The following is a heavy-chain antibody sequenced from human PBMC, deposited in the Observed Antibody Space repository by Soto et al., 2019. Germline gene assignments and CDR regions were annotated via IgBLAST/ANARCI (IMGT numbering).Heavy chain of an antibody. CDR3: ARRRGGSSSWYYYFDY. CDR1: GYSFTSYW. D-gene: IGHD6-13*01. J-gene: IGHJ4*02. V-gene: IGHV5-51*01. CDR2: IYPGDSDT. Sequence: GESLKISCKGSGYSFTSYWIGWVRQMPGKGLEWMGIIYPGDSDTRYSPSFQGQVTISADKSISTAYLQWSSLKASDTAFFYCARRRGGSSSWYYYFDYWGQGTLVTVSS.